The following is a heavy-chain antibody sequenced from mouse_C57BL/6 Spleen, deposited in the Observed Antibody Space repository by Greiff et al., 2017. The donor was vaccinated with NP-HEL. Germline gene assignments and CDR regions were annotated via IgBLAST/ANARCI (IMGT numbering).Heavy chain of an antibody. J-gene: IGHJ3*01. CDR1: GYTFTSYW. V-gene: IGHV1-64*01. D-gene: IGHD2-1*01. Sequence: VQLQQPGAELVKPGASVKLSCKASGYTFTSYWMHWVKQRPGQGLEWIGMIHPNSGSTNYNEKFKSKATLTVDKSSSTAYMQLSSLTSEDSAVYYCARRYYGNYGGGFAYWGQGTLVTVSA. CDR3: ARRYYGNYGGGFAY. CDR2: IHPNSGST.